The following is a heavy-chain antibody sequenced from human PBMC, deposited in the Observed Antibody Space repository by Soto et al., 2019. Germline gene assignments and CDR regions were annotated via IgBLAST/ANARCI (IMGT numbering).Heavy chain of an antibody. V-gene: IGHV3-23*01. D-gene: IGHD3-3*02. CDR2: TTATGGST. CDR3: AKRSIIPGGAFDT. CDR1: GFMFRDYP. J-gene: IGHJ3*02. Sequence: EVQLLESGGGFVQPGGSLRLSCVVSGFMFRDYPMGWVRQAPGKGLEWVSATTATGGSTFYADSVKGRSTISRDNSINTMDPQMPTLGVEEWAVYSGAKRSIIPGGAFDTWGKETMVTV.